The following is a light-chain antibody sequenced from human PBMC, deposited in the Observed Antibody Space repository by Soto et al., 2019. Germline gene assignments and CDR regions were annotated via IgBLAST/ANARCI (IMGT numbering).Light chain of an antibody. CDR2: SNN. V-gene: IGLV1-44*01. J-gene: IGLJ3*02. Sequence: QSVLTQPPSASGTPGQRVTISCSGSSSNIGSNTVNWYQQLPGTAPKLLIYSNNQRPSGVPDRFSGSKSGTSASLAISGLQSDDEADYYFAAWDDSLNGWVFGGGTKLTVL. CDR1: SSNIGSNT. CDR3: AAWDDSLNGWV.